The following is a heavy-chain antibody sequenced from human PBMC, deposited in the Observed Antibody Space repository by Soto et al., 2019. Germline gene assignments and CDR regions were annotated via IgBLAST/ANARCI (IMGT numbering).Heavy chain of an antibody. J-gene: IGHJ4*02. D-gene: IGHD6-19*01. Sequence: QVQLVESGGGVVQPGRSLRLSCAASGFTFSSYAMHWVRQAPGKGLEWVAVISYDGSNKYYADYVKGRFTISRDNSKNTLYLQMNSLRAEDTAVYYCATGPVAVTYFDYWGQGTLVTVSS. CDR1: GFTFSSYA. CDR3: ATGPVAVTYFDY. V-gene: IGHV3-30-3*01. CDR2: ISYDGSNK.